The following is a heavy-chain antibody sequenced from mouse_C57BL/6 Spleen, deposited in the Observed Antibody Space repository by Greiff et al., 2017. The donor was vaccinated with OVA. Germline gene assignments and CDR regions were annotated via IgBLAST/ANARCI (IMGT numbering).Heavy chain of an antibody. CDR3: ARDQGTVRYFDV. Sequence: EVKLVESGGGLVKPGGSLKLSCAASGFTFSSYAMSWVRQTPEKRLEWVATISDGGSYTYYPDNVKGRFTISRDNAKNNLYLQMSHLKSEDTAMYYCARDQGTVRYFDVWGTGTTVTVSS. CDR1: GFTFSSYA. CDR2: ISDGGSYT. D-gene: IGHD1-1*01. J-gene: IGHJ1*03. V-gene: IGHV5-4*01.